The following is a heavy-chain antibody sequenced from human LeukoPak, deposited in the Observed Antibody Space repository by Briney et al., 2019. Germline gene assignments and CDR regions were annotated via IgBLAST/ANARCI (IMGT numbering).Heavy chain of an antibody. CDR1: GFTFTTYW. V-gene: IGHV4-34*01. J-gene: IGHJ4*02. Sequence: PGGSLRLSCAASGFTFTTYWMSWIRQTPGKGLEWIGEINHSGSTNYNPSLKSRVTISGDMSKNQFSLKVTSVTAADTAVYYCARLTVGALDYWGQGTLVTVSS. D-gene: IGHD1-26*01. CDR3: ARLTVGALDY. CDR2: INHSGST.